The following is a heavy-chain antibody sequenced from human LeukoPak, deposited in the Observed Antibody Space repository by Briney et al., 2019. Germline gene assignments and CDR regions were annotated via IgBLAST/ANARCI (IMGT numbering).Heavy chain of an antibody. D-gene: IGHD6-19*01. CDR2: ISGSGGST. J-gene: IGHJ5*02. CDR1: GFTFSSYA. V-gene: IGHV3-23*01. Sequence: GSLRLSCAASGFTFSSYAMSWVRQAAGKGLEWVSAISGSGGSTYYADSVKGRFTISRDNSKNTLYLQMNSLRAEDTAVYYCAKAQGGSGWYEGDWFDPWGQGTLVTVSS. CDR3: AKAQGGSGWYEGDWFDP.